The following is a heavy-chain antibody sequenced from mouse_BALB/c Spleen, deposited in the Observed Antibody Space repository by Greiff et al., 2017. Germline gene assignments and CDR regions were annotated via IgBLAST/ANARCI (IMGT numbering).Heavy chain of an antibody. V-gene: IGHV1-7*01. CDR2: INPSTGYT. D-gene: IGHD2-14*01. J-gene: IGHJ4*01. Sequence: VQLQQSGAELAKPGASVKMSCKASGYTFTRYWMHWVKQRPGQGLEWIGYINPSTGYTEYNQKFKDKATLTGDKSSSTAYMQLSSLTSEDSAVYYCARNADYRYDGYAMDYWGQGTSVTVSA. CDR3: ARNADYRYDGYAMDY. CDR1: GYTFTRYW.